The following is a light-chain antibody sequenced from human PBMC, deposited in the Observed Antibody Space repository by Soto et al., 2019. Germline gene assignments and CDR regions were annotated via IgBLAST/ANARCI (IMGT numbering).Light chain of an antibody. J-gene: IGLJ2*01. V-gene: IGLV2-11*01. CDR2: DVT. CDR3: CSYAGTYTLFL. CDR1: STDVGAYKY. Sequence: QSVLTQPRSVSGSPGQSVTISCTGTSTDVGAYKYVSWYQQRPGKAPRLMIYDVTERPSGVPDLFSGSKSGNTASLTISGLQAEDEGDYYCCSYAGTYTLFLFGGGTKVTVL.